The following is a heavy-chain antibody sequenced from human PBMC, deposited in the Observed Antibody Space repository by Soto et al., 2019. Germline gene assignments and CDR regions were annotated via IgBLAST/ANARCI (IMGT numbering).Heavy chain of an antibody. CDR2: ISYDGSNK. Sequence: PGGSLRLSCAASGFTFSSYGMHWVRQAPGKGLEWVAVISYDGSNKYYADSVKGRFTISRDNSKNTLYLQMNSLRAEDTAVYYCAKEWEKYYYGSGIIACDIWGQGTMVTVSS. CDR3: AKEWEKYYYGSGIIACDI. D-gene: IGHD3-10*01. V-gene: IGHV3-30*18. CDR1: GFTFSSYG. J-gene: IGHJ3*02.